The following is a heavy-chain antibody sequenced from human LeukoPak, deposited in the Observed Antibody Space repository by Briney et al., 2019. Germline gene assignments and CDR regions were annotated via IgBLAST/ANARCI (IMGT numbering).Heavy chain of an antibody. J-gene: IGHJ4*02. CDR2: ISSSSSYI. Sequence: NAGGSLRLSCAASGFTFSSYSMNWVRQAPGKGLGWVSSISSSSSYIYYADSVKGRFTISRDNAKNSLYLQMNSLRAEDTAVYYCARELSRITMVRGVTLDYWGQGTLVTVSS. V-gene: IGHV3-21*01. CDR3: ARELSRITMVRGVTLDY. CDR1: GFTFSSYS. D-gene: IGHD3-10*01.